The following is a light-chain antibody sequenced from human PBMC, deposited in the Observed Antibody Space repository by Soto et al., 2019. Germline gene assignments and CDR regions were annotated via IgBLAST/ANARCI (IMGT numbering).Light chain of an antibody. Sequence: IQMTQSPSSVSASVGDRVTIACRASQDIASWLAWYQQKPGKAPKLLIHGASALQRGVPSRFSGSGSGTHFTLTISSLQPEEFATYFCQQTNSILPLTFGGGTKVDIK. CDR2: GAS. V-gene: IGKV1-12*01. CDR3: QQTNSILPLT. CDR1: QDIASW. J-gene: IGKJ4*01.